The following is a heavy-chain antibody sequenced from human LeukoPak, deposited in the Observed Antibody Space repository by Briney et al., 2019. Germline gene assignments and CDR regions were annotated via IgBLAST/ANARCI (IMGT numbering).Heavy chain of an antibody. CDR3: ARGVSSPRRPHYYYYYGMDV. D-gene: IGHD6-6*01. Sequence: GSLRLSCAASGFTFSSYAMHWVRQAPGKGLEWVAVISYDGSNKYYADSVKGRFTISRDNSKNTLYLQMNSLRAEDTAVYYCARGVSSPRRPHYYYYYGMDVWGQGTTVTVSS. CDR2: ISYDGSNK. CDR1: GFTFSSYA. J-gene: IGHJ6*02. V-gene: IGHV3-30-3*01.